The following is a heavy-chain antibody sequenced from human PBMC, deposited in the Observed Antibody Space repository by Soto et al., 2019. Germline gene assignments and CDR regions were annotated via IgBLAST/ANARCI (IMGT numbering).Heavy chain of an antibody. Sequence: QLQLQESGPGLVKPSETLSLTCTVSGGSISSSSYYWGWIRQPPGKGLEWIGSIYYSGSTYYNPSLKSRVTISVDTSKNQFSLKLSSVTAADTAVYYCARPPLVHGSGSYYIWGQGTLVTVSS. CDR1: GGSISSSSYY. CDR3: ARPPLVHGSGSYYI. D-gene: IGHD3-10*01. V-gene: IGHV4-39*01. J-gene: IGHJ4*02. CDR2: IYYSGST.